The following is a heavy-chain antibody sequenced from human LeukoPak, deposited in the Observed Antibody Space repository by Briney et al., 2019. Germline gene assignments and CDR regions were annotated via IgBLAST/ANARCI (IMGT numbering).Heavy chain of an antibody. CDR2: INHSGST. CDR3: ARDDSSGSLDAFDI. J-gene: IGHJ3*02. V-gene: IGHV4-34*01. CDR1: GGSFSGYY. D-gene: IGHD3-22*01. Sequence: PSETLSLTCAVYGGSFSGYYWSWIRQPPGKGLEWIGEINHSGSTNYNPSLKSRVTISVDTSENQFSLKLSSVTAADTAVYYCARDDSSGSLDAFDIWGQGTMVTVSS.